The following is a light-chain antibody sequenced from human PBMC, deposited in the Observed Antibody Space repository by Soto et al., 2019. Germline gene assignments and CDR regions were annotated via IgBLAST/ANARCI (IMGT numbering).Light chain of an antibody. CDR1: SSNIGAGYD. CDR3: QSYGSSLSGYV. V-gene: IGLV1-40*01. J-gene: IGLJ1*01. Sequence: QSALTQPPSVSGAPGQRVTISCTGSSSNIGAGYDVHWYQQLPGTAPKLLIYGNTNRPSGVPDRFSGSKSDTSASLAITGLQAEDEADYYCQSYGSSLSGYVFGTGTKVTVL. CDR2: GNT.